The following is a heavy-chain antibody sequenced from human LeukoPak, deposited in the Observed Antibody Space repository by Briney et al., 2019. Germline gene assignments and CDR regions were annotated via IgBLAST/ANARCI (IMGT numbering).Heavy chain of an antibody. CDR2: IKPNSGDT. CDR1: GFTLTGYY. V-gene: IGHV1-2*02. CDR3: ARADIVVVPAARGGAFDI. Sequence: GASVKVSCKASGFTLTGYYMHWVRQDPRQGLQWVGWIKPNSGDTDYAQKFQGRVTMTRDTSISTVYMELSSLRSDDTAVYYCARADIVVVPAARGGAFDIWGQGTMVTVSS. J-gene: IGHJ3*02. D-gene: IGHD2-2*01.